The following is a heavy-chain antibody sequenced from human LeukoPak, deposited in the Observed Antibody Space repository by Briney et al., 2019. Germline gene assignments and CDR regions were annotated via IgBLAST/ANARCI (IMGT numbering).Heavy chain of an antibody. V-gene: IGHV4-30-4*01. CDR3: ARNQGFLEWLSLDY. J-gene: IGHJ4*02. CDR1: GGSISSGDYY. Sequence: SETLSLTCTVSGGSISSGDYYWSWIRQPPGKGLEWIGYIYYSGSTNYNPSLKSRVTISVDKSKNQFSLKLSSVTAADTAVYYCARNQGFLEWLSLDYWGQGTLVTVSS. D-gene: IGHD3-3*01. CDR2: IYYSGST.